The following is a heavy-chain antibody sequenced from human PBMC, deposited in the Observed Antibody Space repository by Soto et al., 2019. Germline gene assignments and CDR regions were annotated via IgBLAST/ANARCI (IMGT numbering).Heavy chain of an antibody. CDR2: INHSGST. V-gene: IGHV4-34*01. J-gene: IGHJ6*02. Sequence: ASETLSLTCAVYGGSFSGYYWSWIRQPPGKGLEWIGEINHSGSTNYNPSLKSRVTISVDTSKNQFSLKLSSVTAADTAVYYCARDPRYYGMDVWGQGTTVTVS. CDR1: GGSFSGYY. CDR3: ARDPRYYGMDV.